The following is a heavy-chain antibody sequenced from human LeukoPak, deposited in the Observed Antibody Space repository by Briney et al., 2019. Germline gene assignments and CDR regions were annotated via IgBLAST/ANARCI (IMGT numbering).Heavy chain of an antibody. Sequence: SVKVSCKASGGTFSSYAISWVRQAPGQGLEWMGRIIPILGIANYAQKFQGRVTITADKSTSTAYMELSSLRSEDTAVYYCARLVLAVAGTGYFDYWGQGTLVTVSS. J-gene: IGHJ4*02. V-gene: IGHV1-69*04. CDR1: GGTFSSYA. CDR3: ARLVLAVAGTGYFDY. D-gene: IGHD6-19*01. CDR2: IIPILGIA.